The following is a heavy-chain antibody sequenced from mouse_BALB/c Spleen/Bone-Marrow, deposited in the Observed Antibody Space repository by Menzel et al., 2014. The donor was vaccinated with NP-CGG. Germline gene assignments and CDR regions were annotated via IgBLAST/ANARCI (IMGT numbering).Heavy chain of an antibody. CDR2: IWGDGST. CDR1: GFSLTGYS. CDR3: AREPTVVAGAWFAY. V-gene: IGHV2-6-7*01. D-gene: IGHD1-1*01. J-gene: IGHJ3*01. Sequence: VQGVESGPGLVAPSQSLSITCTVSGFSLTGYSVNWVRQPPGKGLEWLGMIWGDGSTDYNSALKSRLSISKDNSKSQVFLKMNSLQTDDTARYYCAREPTVVAGAWFAYWGQGTLVTVSA.